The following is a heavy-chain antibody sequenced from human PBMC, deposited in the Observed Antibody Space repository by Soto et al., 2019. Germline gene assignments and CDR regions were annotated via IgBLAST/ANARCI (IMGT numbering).Heavy chain of an antibody. CDR2: ISGSGGST. D-gene: IGHD3-10*01. Sequence: PGGSLRLSCAASGFTFSSYAMSWVRQAPGKGLEWVSAISGSGGSTYYADSVKGRFTISRDNSKNTLYLQMNSLRAEDTAVYYCAKDTGSGYHYGSGSYPSRWGQGTLVTVSS. CDR1: GFTFSSYA. CDR3: AKDTGSGYHYGSGSYPSR. V-gene: IGHV3-23*01. J-gene: IGHJ4*02.